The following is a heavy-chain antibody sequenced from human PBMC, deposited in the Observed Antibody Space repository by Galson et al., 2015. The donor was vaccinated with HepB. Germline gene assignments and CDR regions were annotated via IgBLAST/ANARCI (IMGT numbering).Heavy chain of an antibody. Sequence: SVKVSCKASGGTFGGHSINWMRQAPGQGPEWLGDISPLFGAANYAQKFQGRVTISADTSTSTAYMQLSSLTSEDTAVYYCATNAARGVFFEFWGQGTLVTVSS. D-gene: IGHD3-10*01. V-gene: IGHV1-69*06. J-gene: IGHJ4*02. CDR2: ISPLFGAA. CDR3: ATNAARGVFFEF. CDR1: GGTFGGHS.